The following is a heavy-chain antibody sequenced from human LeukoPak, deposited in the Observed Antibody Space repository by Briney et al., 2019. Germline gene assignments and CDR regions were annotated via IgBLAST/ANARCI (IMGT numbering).Heavy chain of an antibody. V-gene: IGHV3-74*03. Sequence: GGSLRLSCAASGLTFNSYWTHWVRQVAGKGLVWVARINGDASNTTYADSVKGRFTISRDNAKNTLYLQMNSLRVDDTAVYYCARAMPHDNWFDPWGQGSLVTVSS. CDR1: GLTFNSYW. CDR2: INGDASNT. D-gene: IGHD2-2*01. J-gene: IGHJ5*02. CDR3: ARAMPHDNWFDP.